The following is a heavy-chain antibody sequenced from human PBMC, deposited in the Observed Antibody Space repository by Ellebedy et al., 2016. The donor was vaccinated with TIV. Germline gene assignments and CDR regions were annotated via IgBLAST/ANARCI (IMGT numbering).Heavy chain of an antibody. CDR1: GGSISSYY. J-gene: IGHJ4*02. CDR3: ARDKEHTHGRTFGS. Sequence: MPSETLSLTCTVSGGSISSYYWSWIRQPAGKGLEWIGRIYTSGSTNYNPSLKSRVTISVDKSKNQFSLTLSAVTAADTAVYYCARDKEHTHGRTFGSWGQGTLVTVSS. V-gene: IGHV4-4*07. D-gene: IGHD1/OR15-1a*01. CDR2: IYTSGST.